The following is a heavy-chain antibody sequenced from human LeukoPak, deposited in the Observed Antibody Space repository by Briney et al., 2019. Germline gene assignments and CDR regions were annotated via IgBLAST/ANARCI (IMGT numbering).Heavy chain of an antibody. CDR1: GYTSTDYY. V-gene: IGHV1-2*02. CDR3: ARTKAMVDPFDI. D-gene: IGHD5-18*01. Sequence: GASVKVSCKASGYTSTDYYIHCVRQAPGQGLEWMGWINPNNGGTNYAQNFEGRVTMTRDTSISTAYMELSRLRSDDTALYYCARTKAMVDPFDIWGQGTMVTVSS. CDR2: INPNNGGT. J-gene: IGHJ3*02.